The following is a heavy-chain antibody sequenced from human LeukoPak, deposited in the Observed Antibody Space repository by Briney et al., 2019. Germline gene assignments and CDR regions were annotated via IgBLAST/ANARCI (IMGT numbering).Heavy chain of an antibody. CDR3: ARKIAAAREDY. D-gene: IGHD6-13*01. J-gene: IGHJ4*02. CDR2: IYYSGST. CDR1: GGSISSGGYY. Sequence: SSETLSLTCTVSGGSISSGGYYWSWIRQHPGKGLEWIGYIYYSGSTYYNPSLKSRVTISVDTSKNQFSLKLSSVTAADTAVYYCARKIAAAREDYWGQGTLVTVSS. V-gene: IGHV4-31*03.